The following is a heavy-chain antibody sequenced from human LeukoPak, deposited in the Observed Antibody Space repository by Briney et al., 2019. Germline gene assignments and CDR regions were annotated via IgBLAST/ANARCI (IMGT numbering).Heavy chain of an antibody. CDR2: ISSSSSTI. CDR1: GFTFSSYS. Sequence: GGSLRLSCAASGFTFSSYSMNWVRQAPGKGLEWVSYISSSSSTIYYAASVKGRFTISRDNAKNSLYLQMNSLRAEDTAVYYCARDRLRFLEWLSTPGTPDVWGQGTTVTVSS. D-gene: IGHD3-3*01. CDR3: ARDRLRFLEWLSTPGTPDV. J-gene: IGHJ6*02. V-gene: IGHV3-48*01.